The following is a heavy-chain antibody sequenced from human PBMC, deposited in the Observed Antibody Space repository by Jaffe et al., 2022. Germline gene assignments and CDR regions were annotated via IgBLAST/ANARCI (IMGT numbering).Heavy chain of an antibody. CDR2: ISWNSGSI. V-gene: IGHV3-9*01. D-gene: IGHD6-19*01. CDR3: AKDIGQGIAVPSRGYFDY. CDR1: GFTFDDYA. J-gene: IGHJ4*02. Sequence: EVQLVESGGGLVQPGRSLRLSCAASGFTFDDYAMHWVRQAPGKGLEWVSGISWNSGSIGYADSVKGRFTISRDNAKNSLYLQMNSLRAEDTALYYCAKDIGQGIAVPSRGYFDYWGQGTLVTVSS.